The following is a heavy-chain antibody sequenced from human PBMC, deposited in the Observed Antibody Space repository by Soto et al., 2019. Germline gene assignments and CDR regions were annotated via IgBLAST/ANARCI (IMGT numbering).Heavy chain of an antibody. CDR2: ISYDGSNK. CDR3: AKDQGSDTAMGPVYYYYYGMDV. V-gene: IGHV3-30*18. J-gene: IGHJ6*02. CDR1: GFTFSSYG. Sequence: GGSLSLSCAASGFTFSSYGMHWVRQAPGKGLEWVAVISYDGSNKYYADSVKGRFTISRNNSKNTLYLQMNSLRAEDTAVYYCAKDQGSDTAMGPVYYYYYGMDVWGQGTTVTVSS. D-gene: IGHD5-18*01.